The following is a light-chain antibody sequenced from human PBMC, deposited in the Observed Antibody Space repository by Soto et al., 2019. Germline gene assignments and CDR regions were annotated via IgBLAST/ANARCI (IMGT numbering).Light chain of an antibody. V-gene: IGKV3-15*01. CDR1: QSVGSN. CDR3: QRYDKWPWT. Sequence: EIMMTQSPATLPVSPGQRVTLSCRASQSVGSNLAWYQQTPGQAPRLLIYGASTRATDAPARFSGSGSGTEFTLTISSLQSEDFAVYYCQRYDKWPWTFGQGTKVEIK. J-gene: IGKJ1*01. CDR2: GAS.